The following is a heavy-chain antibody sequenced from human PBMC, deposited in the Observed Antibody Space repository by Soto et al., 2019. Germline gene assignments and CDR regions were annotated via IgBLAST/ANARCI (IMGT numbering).Heavy chain of an antibody. CDR3: AIHFVNGEVDY. J-gene: IGHJ4*02. Sequence: EVQLLESGGGLVQPGGSLRLSCAASGFTFSTYAMSWVRQPPGKGLEWVSIVSDGGSDAFYADSVKGRFAISRDNSKNTLYLQMNSLTAEDTAVYYCAIHFVNGEVDYWGQGTPVTVSS. V-gene: IGHV3-23*01. D-gene: IGHD3-10*01. CDR2: VSDGGSDA. CDR1: GFTFSTYA.